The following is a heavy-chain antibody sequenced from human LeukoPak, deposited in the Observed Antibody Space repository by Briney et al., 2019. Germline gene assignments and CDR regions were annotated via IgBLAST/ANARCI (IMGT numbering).Heavy chain of an antibody. V-gene: IGHV4-59*01. CDR3: TRGAGWLIDY. CDR2: IHNSGTS. J-gene: IGHJ4*02. Sequence: SETLSLTCTVSDDSISDYYRGWIRQPPGKGLEWIGYIHNSGTSTYNLSLKSRVAISADTSKNQFSLKLNSMTTADTAVYYCTRGAGWLIDYWGQGILVTVSS. D-gene: IGHD3-16*01. CDR1: DDSISDYY.